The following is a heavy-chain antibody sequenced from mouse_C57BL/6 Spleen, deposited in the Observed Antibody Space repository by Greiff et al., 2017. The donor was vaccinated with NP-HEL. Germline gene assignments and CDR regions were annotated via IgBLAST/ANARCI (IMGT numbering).Heavy chain of an antibody. V-gene: IGHV2-9-1*01. CDR1: GFSLTSYA. CDR3: ARGIYYDYDVRYFDV. D-gene: IGHD2-4*01. Sequence: VKLMESGPGLVAPSQSLSITCTVSGFSLTSYAISWVRQPPGKGLEWLGVIWTGGGTNYNSALKSRLSISKDNSESQVFLKMNSLQTDDTARYYCARGIYYDYDVRYFDVWGTGTTVTVSS. CDR2: IWTGGGT. J-gene: IGHJ1*03.